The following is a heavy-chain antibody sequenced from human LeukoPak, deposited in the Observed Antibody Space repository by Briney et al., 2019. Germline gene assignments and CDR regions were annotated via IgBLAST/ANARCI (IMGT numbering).Heavy chain of an antibody. V-gene: IGHV4-4*07. CDR2: IYTSGST. J-gene: IGHJ6*03. CDR3: ARAPGTVSSSWIYYYYYMDV. CDR1: GGSISSYY. Sequence: SETLSLTCTVSGGSISSYYWSWIRQPAGKGLEWIGRIYTSGSTNYNPSLKSRVTMSVDTSKNQFSLKLSSVTAADTAVYYCARAPGTVSSSWIYYYYYMDVWGKGTTVTISS. D-gene: IGHD6-13*01.